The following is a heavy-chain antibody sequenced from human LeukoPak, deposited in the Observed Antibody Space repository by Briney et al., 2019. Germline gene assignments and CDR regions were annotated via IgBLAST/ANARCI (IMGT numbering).Heavy chain of an antibody. CDR2: ISTYNGDT. V-gene: IGHV1-18*04. Sequence: ASVKVSCKASGYTFTGYYMHWVRQAPGQGLEWMGWISTYNGDTNYAQKLQGRVTMTTDTSTSTAYMELRSLRSDDTAVYYCARNYCSGGSCLNYFDYWGQGTLVTVSS. CDR1: GYTFTGYY. D-gene: IGHD2-15*01. J-gene: IGHJ4*02. CDR3: ARNYCSGGSCLNYFDY.